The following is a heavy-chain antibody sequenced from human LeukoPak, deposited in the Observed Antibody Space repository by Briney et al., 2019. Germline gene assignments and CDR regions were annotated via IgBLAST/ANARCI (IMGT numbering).Heavy chain of an antibody. V-gene: IGHV4-34*01. CDR1: GGSFNGYY. Sequence: SETLSLTCAVYGGSFNGYYWSWIRQPPGKGLEWIGEINHSGSTNYNPSLKSRVTISVDTSKNQFSLKLSSVTAADTAVYYCARAPFLRIAPYYFDYWGQGTLVTVSS. D-gene: IGHD6-13*01. CDR2: INHSGST. J-gene: IGHJ4*02. CDR3: ARAPFLRIAPYYFDY.